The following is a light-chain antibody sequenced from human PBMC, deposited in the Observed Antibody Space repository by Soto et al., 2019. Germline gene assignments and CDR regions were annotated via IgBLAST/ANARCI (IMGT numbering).Light chain of an antibody. CDR1: QSVSSN. Sequence: EIVMTQSPATLSVSPGERATLSCRASQSVSSNLAWYQQKPGQAPRLLIYGASTRATGIPARFSGSWSGTEFTLTISSLQSEDFAVYYCQQYNNWPPWTFSQGTKVEIK. CDR3: QQYNNWPPWT. CDR2: GAS. V-gene: IGKV3-15*01. J-gene: IGKJ1*01.